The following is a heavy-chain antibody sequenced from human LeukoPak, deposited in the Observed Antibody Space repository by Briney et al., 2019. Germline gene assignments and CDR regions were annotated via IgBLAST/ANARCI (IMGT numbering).Heavy chain of an antibody. CDR1: GGSISSSSYY. D-gene: IGHD6-13*01. CDR3: ARIYSSPNYYYYYMDV. J-gene: IGHJ6*03. V-gene: IGHV4-39*07. CDR2: IYYSEST. Sequence: TSETLSLTCTVSGGSISSSSYYWGWIRQPPGKGLEWIGSIYYSESTYYNPSLKSRVTISVDTSKNQFSLKLSSVTAADTAVYYCARIYSSPNYYYYYMDVWGKGTTVTVSS.